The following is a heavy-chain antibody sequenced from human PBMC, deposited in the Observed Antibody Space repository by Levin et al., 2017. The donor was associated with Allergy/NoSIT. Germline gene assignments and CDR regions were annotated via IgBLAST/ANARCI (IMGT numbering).Heavy chain of an antibody. CDR1: GFTFSSYS. CDR2: ISSSSSTI. CDR3: ARPIYCSSTSCQGY. J-gene: IGHJ4*02. V-gene: IGHV3-48*02. D-gene: IGHD2-2*01. Sequence: GGSLRLSCAASGFTFSSYSMNWVRQAPGKGLEWVSYISSSSSTIYYADSVKGRFTISRDNAKNSLYLQMNSLRDEDTAVYYCARPIYCSSTSCQGYWGQGTLVTVSS.